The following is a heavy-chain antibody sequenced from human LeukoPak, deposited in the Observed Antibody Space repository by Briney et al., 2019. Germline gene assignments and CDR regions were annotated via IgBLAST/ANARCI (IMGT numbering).Heavy chain of an antibody. D-gene: IGHD1-26*01. J-gene: IGHJ4*02. CDR2: IYYSGST. Sequence: SETLSLTCTVSGGSISSSSYYWGWIRQPPGKGLERIGSIYYSGSTYYNPSLKSRVTISVDTSKNQFSLKLSSVTAADTAVYYCARHEARATTLMDYWGQGTLVTVSS. V-gene: IGHV4-39*01. CDR3: ARHEARATTLMDY. CDR1: GGSISSSSYY.